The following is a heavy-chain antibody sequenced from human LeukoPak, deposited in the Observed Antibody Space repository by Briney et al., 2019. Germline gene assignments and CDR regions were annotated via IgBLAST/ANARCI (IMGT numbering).Heavy chain of an antibody. D-gene: IGHD5-24*01. CDR2: INHSGST. J-gene: IGHJ4*02. V-gene: IGHV4-34*01. CDR3: ARKRGRRDGYSFDY. Sequence: SETLSLTCAVHGGSFSGYYWSWIRQPPGKGLEWIGGINHSGSTNYNPSLKSRVTISVDTSKNQFSLKLSTVTAADTAVYYCARKRGRRDGYSFDYWGQGTLVTVSS. CDR1: GGSFSGYY.